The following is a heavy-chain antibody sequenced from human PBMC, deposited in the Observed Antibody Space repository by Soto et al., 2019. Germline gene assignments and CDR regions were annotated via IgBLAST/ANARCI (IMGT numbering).Heavy chain of an antibody. D-gene: IGHD6-19*01. Sequence: QVQLVQSGAEVKKPGSSVKVSCKVSGGTFSNYAIDWVRLAPGHGLEWMGGIVPIFGTTYYTQKFQGRATIIADDSTTTAYLEMSSLSSEDTAIYYCARVEAVAGLYNYHGLDVWGPGTAVTVSS. CDR3: ARVEAVAGLYNYHGLDV. CDR1: GGTFSNYA. V-gene: IGHV1-69*12. CDR2: IVPIFGTT. J-gene: IGHJ6*02.